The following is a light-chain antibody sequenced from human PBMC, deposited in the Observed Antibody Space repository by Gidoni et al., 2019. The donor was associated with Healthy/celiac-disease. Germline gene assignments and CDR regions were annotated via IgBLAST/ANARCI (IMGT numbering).Light chain of an antibody. CDR2: WAS. CDR1: QSVLYSSNNQNY. CDR3: QQYYSTPPT. Sequence: DIVMTQSPDSLAVSLGERATINCKSSQSVLYSSNNQNYLAWYQQKPGQPPKLLIYWASMRESGVPDRFSGSGSGTDFTLTISSLQAEDVAIYYCQQYYSTPPTLGQGTKLEI. V-gene: IGKV4-1*01. J-gene: IGKJ2*01.